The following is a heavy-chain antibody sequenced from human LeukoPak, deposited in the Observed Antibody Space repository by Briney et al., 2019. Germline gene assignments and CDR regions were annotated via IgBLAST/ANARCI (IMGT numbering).Heavy chain of an antibody. V-gene: IGHV3-23*01. CDR1: GFTFSSYA. D-gene: IGHD3-22*01. CDR3: TTNWSMTMIVVVINY. CDR2: ISGSGGST. Sequence: GGSLRLSCAASGFTFSSYAMSWVRQAPGKGLEWVSAISGSGGSTYYADSVKGRFTISRDNSKNTLYLQMNSLRAEDTAVYYCTTNWSMTMIVVVINYWGQGTLVTVSS. J-gene: IGHJ4*02.